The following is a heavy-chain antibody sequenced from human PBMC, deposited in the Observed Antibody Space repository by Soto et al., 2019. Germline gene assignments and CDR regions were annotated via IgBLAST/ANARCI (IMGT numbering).Heavy chain of an antibody. CDR3: ARSSRGSVVEQWLVRGIVDFDC. Sequence: PGGSLRLSCAASGFTFSSYAMSWVRQAPGKGLEWVSAIRGSGGSTDYADSVKGRFTISRDNSKNTVYLQMNSLRAEDTAVYYCARSSRGSVVEQWLVRGIVDFDCWGQGTLVTVSS. D-gene: IGHD6-19*01. J-gene: IGHJ4*02. V-gene: IGHV3-23*01. CDR2: IRGSGGST. CDR1: GFTFSSYA.